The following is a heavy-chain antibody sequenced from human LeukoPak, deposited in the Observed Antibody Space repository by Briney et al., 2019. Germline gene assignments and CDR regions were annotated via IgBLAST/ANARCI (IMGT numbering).Heavy chain of an antibody. D-gene: IGHD3-10*01. CDR3: AAHTYYFSSGSFGH. CDR1: GYSFTSYD. Sequence: AASVKVSCKASGYSFTSYDINWVRQATGQGPEWIGWMNPSSGNTGYAQRFQGRDTMTRDTSTSTAYLELSSLRSEDTAVYYCAAHTYYFSSGSFGHWGQGTLVTVSS. CDR2: MNPSSGNT. V-gene: IGHV1-8*01. J-gene: IGHJ4*02.